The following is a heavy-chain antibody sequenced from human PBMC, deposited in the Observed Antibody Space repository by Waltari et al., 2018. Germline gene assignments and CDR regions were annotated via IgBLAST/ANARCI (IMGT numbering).Heavy chain of an antibody. D-gene: IGHD1-26*01. J-gene: IGHJ3*01. CDR3: AKRIVGGPFDV. CDR1: GAAVGTYA. Sequence: QVNLVQSGAAVRKPGSSVKVSCEASGAAVGTYALSWVRQAAGQGLEWMGGIIPIYGTPNYAQKFQGRVNVAADELTTTAYMELSSLRSDDTAVYYCAKRIVGGPFDVWGQGTMVTVSS. CDR2: IIPIYGTP. V-gene: IGHV1-69*12.